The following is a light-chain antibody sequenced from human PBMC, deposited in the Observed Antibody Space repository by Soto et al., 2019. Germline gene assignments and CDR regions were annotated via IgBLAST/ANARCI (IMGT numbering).Light chain of an antibody. CDR3: KKYNSFWT. Sequence: DIQMTQSPSSLSASVGDIVTISCRASQTISNWLAWYQQKPGKAPKLLIYDASSLESGVQSRFSGSGSGTEFTLTISSLQPEDFATYYCKKYNSFWTFGQGTKVDIK. V-gene: IGKV1-5*01. CDR2: DAS. J-gene: IGKJ1*01. CDR1: QTISNW.